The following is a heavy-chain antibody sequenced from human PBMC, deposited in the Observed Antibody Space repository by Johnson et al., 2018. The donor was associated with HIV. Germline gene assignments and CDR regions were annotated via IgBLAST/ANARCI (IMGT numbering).Heavy chain of an antibody. J-gene: IGHJ3*02. D-gene: IGHD3-22*01. V-gene: IGHV3-74*02. CDR2: INSDWSSP. CDR3: AGYHISGYYYDAFDI. CDR1: GFTFSSYG. Sequence: VQLVDSGGGVVQPGRSLRLSCAASGFTFSSYGMHWVRQAPGKGLVWVSRINSDWSSPCYADSVKGRFTISRDNAKNTLYLQMNSLRVEDTAVYFCAGYHISGYYYDAFDIWGQGTMVTVSS.